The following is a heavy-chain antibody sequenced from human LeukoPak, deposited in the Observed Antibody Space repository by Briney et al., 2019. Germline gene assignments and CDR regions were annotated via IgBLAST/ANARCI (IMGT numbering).Heavy chain of an antibody. CDR2: IDPSDSYT. V-gene: IGHV5-10-1*01. CDR3: ASAVMTPYYYGLDV. Sequence: GESLKISCKGSGYSFTSYWITWVRQMRGKGLEWMGRIDPSDSYTNYSPSFQGHVTISADKSISTAYLQWSSLKASDTAMYCCASAVMTPYYYGLDVWGQGTTVTVSS. CDR1: GYSFTSYW. J-gene: IGHJ6*02. D-gene: IGHD2-2*01.